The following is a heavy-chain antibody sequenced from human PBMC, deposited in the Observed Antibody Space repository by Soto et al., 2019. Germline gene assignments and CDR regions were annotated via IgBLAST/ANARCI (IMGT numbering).Heavy chain of an antibody. V-gene: IGHV4-34*01. D-gene: IGHD6-19*01. J-gene: IGHJ4*02. CDR2: INHSGST. Sequence: SETLSLTCAVYGGSFSGYYWSWIRQPPGKGLEWIGEINHSGSTNYNPSLKSRVTISVDTSKNQFSLKLSSVTAADTAVYYCARGFLTPSRYSSGWFFDYWGQGTLVTVSS. CDR1: GGSFSGYY. CDR3: ARGFLTPSRYSSGWFFDY.